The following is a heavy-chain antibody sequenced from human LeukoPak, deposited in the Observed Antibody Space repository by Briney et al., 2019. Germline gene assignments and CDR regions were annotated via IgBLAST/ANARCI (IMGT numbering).Heavy chain of an antibody. V-gene: IGHV3-72*01. D-gene: IGHD3-16*01. CDR1: GFTFSDHY. Sequence: GGSLRLSCAASGFTFSDHYMDWVRQAPGKGLEWVGRTRNKANSYTTEYAASVRGRFTISRDNAKNSLYLQMNSLRAEDMALYYCAKGGGGRLIYYYYMDVWGKGTTVTVSS. CDR3: AKGGGGRLIYYYYMDV. CDR2: TRNKANSYTT. J-gene: IGHJ6*03.